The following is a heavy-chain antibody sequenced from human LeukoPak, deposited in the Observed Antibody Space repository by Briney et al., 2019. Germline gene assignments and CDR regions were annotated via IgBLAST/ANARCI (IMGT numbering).Heavy chain of an antibody. D-gene: IGHD2-15*01. CDR3: AREVECYSEGSDIVVDTGCPYYFDY. V-gene: IGHV4-34*01. Sequence: SETLSLTCAVYGGSFSGYYWSWIRQPPGKGLEWIGEINHSGSTNYNPSLKSRVTISVDTSKNQFSLKLSSVTAADTAVYYCAREVECYSEGSDIVVDTGCPYYFDYWGQGTLVTVSS. J-gene: IGHJ4*02. CDR2: INHSGST. CDR1: GGSFSGYY.